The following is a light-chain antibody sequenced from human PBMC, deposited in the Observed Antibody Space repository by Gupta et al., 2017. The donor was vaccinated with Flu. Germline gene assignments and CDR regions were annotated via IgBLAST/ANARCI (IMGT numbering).Light chain of an antibody. CDR2: DDN. CDR3: GTWDSSLTAVL. CDR1: SSNIGKNY. V-gene: IGLV1-51*01. J-gene: IGLJ2*01. Sequence: QSVLTQPPSVSAARVQKVTISCSGSSSNIGKNYVSWYQHLPGTVPNLLMYDDNKRPSGIPDRFSGSKSGTTATLGITGLHTGDEAYYYCGTWDSSLTAVLFGGGTKLTVL.